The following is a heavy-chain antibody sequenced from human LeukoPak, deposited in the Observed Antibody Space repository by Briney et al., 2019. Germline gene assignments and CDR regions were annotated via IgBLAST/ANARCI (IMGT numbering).Heavy chain of an antibody. CDR3: ARDPSYSSSSRWFDP. V-gene: IGHV3-11*04. Sequence: PGGSLRLSCAASGFTFSDYYMNWIRQTPEKGLEWLSYISSSGTTIYYADSVKGRFTISRDNAKNLLYLQMNSLRAEDTAVYYCARDPSYSSSSRWFDPWGQGTLVTVSS. CDR1: GFTFSDYY. CDR2: ISSSGTTI. J-gene: IGHJ5*02. D-gene: IGHD6-13*01.